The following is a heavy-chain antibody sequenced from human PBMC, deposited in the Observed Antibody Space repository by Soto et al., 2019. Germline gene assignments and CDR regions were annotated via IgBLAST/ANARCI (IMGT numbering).Heavy chain of an antibody. D-gene: IGHD3-10*01. J-gene: IGHJ5*02. V-gene: IGHV4-61*01. CDR1: GGSVSSGSYY. CDR2: IYYSGST. Sequence: SETLSLTCTVSGGSVSSGSYYWSWIRQPPGKGLEWIGYIYYSGSTNYNPSLKSRVTISVDTSKNQFSLKLSSVTAADTAVYYCAKVGPYDSGSYMFRYNWFGPWGPGTLVTVSS. CDR3: AKVGPYDSGSYMFRYNWFGP.